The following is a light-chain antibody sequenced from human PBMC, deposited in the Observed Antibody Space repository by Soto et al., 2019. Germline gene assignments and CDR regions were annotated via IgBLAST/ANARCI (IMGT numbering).Light chain of an antibody. CDR2: AAT. CDR3: QQSYSQPLT. V-gene: IGKV1-39*01. J-gene: IGKJ4*01. Sequence: DIQLTQSPSSLSASVGAGVTSPSRASKSVRTYLNWNQHKPGTAPKVLIYAATSLQSGVPSRFSGSTSGTHFTLTISSLQPEDFATYYCQQSYSQPLTFGGGTRVEI. CDR1: KSVRTY.